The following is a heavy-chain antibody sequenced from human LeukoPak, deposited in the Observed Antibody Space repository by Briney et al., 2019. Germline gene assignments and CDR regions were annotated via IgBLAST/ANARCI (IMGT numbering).Heavy chain of an antibody. V-gene: IGHV3-23*01. CDR2: VSGSGGST. Sequence: GGSLRLSCAASGFTFSSYAMSWVRQAPGKGLEWVSAVSGSGGSTYYADSVKGRFTISRDNSKNTLYLQMNSLRAEDTAVYYCAKDFRSSWYRYFDYWGQGALVTVSS. D-gene: IGHD6-13*01. CDR3: AKDFRSSWYRYFDY. J-gene: IGHJ4*02. CDR1: GFTFSSYA.